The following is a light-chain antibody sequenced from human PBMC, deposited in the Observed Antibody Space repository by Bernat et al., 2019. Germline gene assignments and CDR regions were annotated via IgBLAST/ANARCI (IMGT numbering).Light chain of an antibody. V-gene: IGKV2-30*02. CDR2: KVS. Sequence: DIVVTQSPLSLPVTLGQSASISCKSSQSVLHSDGSTSLNWFHQRPGQSPRRLIYKVSERDSGVPDRFSGGGSGTDFTLKIASVEADDVGVYYCMQGAHWPWAFGQGTKVEI. J-gene: IGKJ1*01. CDR3: MQGAHWPWA. CDR1: QSVLHSDGSTS.